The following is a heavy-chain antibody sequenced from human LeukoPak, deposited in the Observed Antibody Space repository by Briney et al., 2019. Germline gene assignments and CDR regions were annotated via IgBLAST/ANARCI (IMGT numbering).Heavy chain of an antibody. CDR2: ISYDGSNK. Sequence: PGGSLRLSCAASGFTFSSYGMHWVRQAPGKGLEWVAVISYDGSNKYYADSVKGRFTISRDNSKNTLYLQMNSLRAEDTAVYYCAKAGAPYDYVWGSYRYTGLEYYFDYWGQGTLVTASS. D-gene: IGHD3-16*02. CDR1: GFTFSSYG. J-gene: IGHJ4*02. CDR3: AKAGAPYDYVWGSYRYTGLEYYFDY. V-gene: IGHV3-30*18.